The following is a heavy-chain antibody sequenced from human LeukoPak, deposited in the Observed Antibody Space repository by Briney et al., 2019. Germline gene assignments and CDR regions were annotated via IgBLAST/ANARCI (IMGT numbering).Heavy chain of an antibody. CDR1: GGSFSGYY. CDR3: ARHLWYYYGSGSYRRYYMDV. D-gene: IGHD3-10*01. CDR2: INHSGST. Sequence: SETLSLTCAVYGGSFSGYYWSWIRQPPGKGLEWIGEINHSGSTNYNPSLKSRVTISVDTSKNQFSLKLSSVTAADTAVYYCARHLWYYYGSGSYRRYYMDVWGKGTTVTISS. V-gene: IGHV4-34*01. J-gene: IGHJ6*03.